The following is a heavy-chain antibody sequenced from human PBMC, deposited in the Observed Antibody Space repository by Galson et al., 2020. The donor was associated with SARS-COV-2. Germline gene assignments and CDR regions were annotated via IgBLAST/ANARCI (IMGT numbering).Heavy chain of an antibody. V-gene: IGHV1-24*01. CDR2: FDRENGEA. Sequence: ASVKVSCKVSGNTLTELSIHWVRQAPGKGPEWMGGFDRENGEAMFAEKFHGRVTLTEDTSTDTAYMELSSLRSEDTAVYYCATPSTWNRGIPFYCCAMDVWGQGTTVTVSS. D-gene: IGHD1-1*01. CDR1: GNTLTELS. J-gene: IGHJ6*02. CDR3: ATPSTWNRGIPFYCCAMDV.